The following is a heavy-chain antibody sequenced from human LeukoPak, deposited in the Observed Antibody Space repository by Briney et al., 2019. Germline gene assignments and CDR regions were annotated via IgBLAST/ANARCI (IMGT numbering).Heavy chain of an antibody. Sequence: PSETLSLTCAVSGYSISSGYYWGWIRQPPGKGLEWIGSIYHSGSTYYNPSLKSRVTISVDTSKNQFSLKLSSVTAADTAVYYCARVIAAAGTRYYFDYWGQGTLVTVSS. CDR2: IYHSGST. CDR3: ARVIAAAGTRYYFDY. CDR1: GYSISSGYY. J-gene: IGHJ4*02. V-gene: IGHV4-38-2*01. D-gene: IGHD6-13*01.